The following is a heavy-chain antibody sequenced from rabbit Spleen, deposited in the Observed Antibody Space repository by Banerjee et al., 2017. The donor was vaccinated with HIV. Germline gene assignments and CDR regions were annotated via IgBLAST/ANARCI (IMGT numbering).Heavy chain of an antibody. CDR2: INVGSSGST. D-gene: IGHD8-1*01. J-gene: IGHJ3*01. CDR3: ARKTGIRYTDFKL. V-gene: IGHV1S45*01. Sequence: QEQLEESGGDLVKPEGSLTLTCTASGFTFSSNYWICWVRQAPGKGLEWIACINVGSSGSTYYASWVNGRFTISKTSSTVTLQMTSLTAADTATYFCARKTGIRYTDFKLWGQGTLVTVS. CDR1: GFTFSSNYW.